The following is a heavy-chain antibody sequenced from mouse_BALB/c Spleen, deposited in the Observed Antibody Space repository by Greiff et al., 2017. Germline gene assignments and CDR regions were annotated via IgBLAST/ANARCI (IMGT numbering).Heavy chain of an antibody. CDR3: ARDRGFITTVERDFDV. Sequence: EVKLMESGGGLVQPGGSLKLSCAASGFTFSSYGMSWVRQTPDKRLELVATINSNGGSTYYPDSVKGRFTISRDNAKNTLYLQMSSLKSEDTAMYYCARDRGFITTVERDFDVWGAGTTVTVSS. CDR1: GFTFSSYG. D-gene: IGHD1-1*01. J-gene: IGHJ1*01. CDR2: INSNGGST. V-gene: IGHV5-6-3*01.